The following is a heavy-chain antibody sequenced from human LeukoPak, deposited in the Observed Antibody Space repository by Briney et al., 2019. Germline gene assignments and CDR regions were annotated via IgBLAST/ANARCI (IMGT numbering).Heavy chain of an antibody. CDR3: ARANGYYYDSSGYLGY. D-gene: IGHD3-22*01. CDR1: GFTFSSYS. CDR2: ISSSSSYI. Sequence: GGSLRLSCAASGFTFSSYSMNWVRQAPGKGLEWVSSISSSSSYIYYADSVKGRFTISRDNAKNSLYLQMNSLRAEDTAVYYCARANGYYYDSSGYLGYWGQGTLVTVSS. J-gene: IGHJ4*02. V-gene: IGHV3-21*01.